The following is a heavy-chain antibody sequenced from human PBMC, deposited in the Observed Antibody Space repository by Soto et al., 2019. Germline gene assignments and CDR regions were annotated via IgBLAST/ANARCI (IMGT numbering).Heavy chain of an antibody. CDR1: GFTFSSYW. CDR2: IKQDGSEK. D-gene: IGHD3-3*01. Sequence: PGGSLRLSCAASGFTFSSYWMSWVRQAPGKGLEWVANIKQDGSEKYYVDSVKGRFTISRDNAKNSLYLQMNSLRAEDTAVYYCARDHHRLTYYDFWSGYWRPDYYYYGMDVWGQGTKVTVSS. J-gene: IGHJ6*02. CDR3: ARDHHRLTYYDFWSGYWRPDYYYYGMDV. V-gene: IGHV3-7*05.